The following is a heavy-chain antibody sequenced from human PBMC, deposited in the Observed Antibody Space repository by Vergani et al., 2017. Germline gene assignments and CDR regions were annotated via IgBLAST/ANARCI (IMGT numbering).Heavy chain of an antibody. CDR2: IHYDGSHE. J-gene: IGHJ4*02. Sequence: QVQLVESGGGVVQPGRSLRLSCAASGFSFSSFGFHWVRQAPGKGLEWVALIHYDGSHESYIDSVKGRFTISRDNSKNTRILQMNGLRAEVTAVYDCARDRGWATISGYVAGAFDYWGLGTLVSVSS. V-gene: IGHV3-33*01. CDR1: GFSFSSFG. CDR3: ARDRGWATISGYVAGAFDY. D-gene: IGHD6-25*01.